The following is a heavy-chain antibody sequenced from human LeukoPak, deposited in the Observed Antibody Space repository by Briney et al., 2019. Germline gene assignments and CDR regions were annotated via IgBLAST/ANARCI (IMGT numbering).Heavy chain of an antibody. D-gene: IGHD6-19*01. Sequence: ASVKVSCKASGGTFSSYAISWVRQAPGQGLEWMGGIIPIFGTANYAQKFQGRATITADESTSTAYMELSSLRSEDTAVYYCARDGSGWYGGWFDPWGQGTLVTVSS. V-gene: IGHV1-69*13. CDR1: GGTFSSYA. J-gene: IGHJ5*02. CDR2: IIPIFGTA. CDR3: ARDGSGWYGGWFDP.